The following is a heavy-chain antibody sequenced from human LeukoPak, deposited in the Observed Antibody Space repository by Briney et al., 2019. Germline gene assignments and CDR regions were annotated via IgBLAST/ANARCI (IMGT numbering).Heavy chain of an antibody. Sequence: GGSLRLSCAASGFTFNSYWMNWVRQAPGKGLEWVANINQDGSGTYYVVSVKGRFTISRDNSKNTLYLQMNSLRAEDTAVYYCAKWSQRAGYDSSGYYYVLAEYFQHWGQGTLVTVSS. D-gene: IGHD3-22*01. CDR3: AKWSQRAGYDSSGYYYVLAEYFQH. CDR2: INQDGSGT. CDR1: GFTFNSYW. V-gene: IGHV3-7*05. J-gene: IGHJ1*01.